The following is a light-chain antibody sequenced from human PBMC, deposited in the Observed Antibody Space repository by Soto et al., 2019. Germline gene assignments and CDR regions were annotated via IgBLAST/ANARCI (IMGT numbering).Light chain of an antibody. CDR3: QQYESYSPWT. CDR2: DAS. CDR1: QSISSW. V-gene: IGKV1-5*01. J-gene: IGKJ1*01. Sequence: DIQMTQSPSALSASVGDRATITCRASQSISSWLAWYQQKPGKAPKLLIYDASTLQSGVPSRYSGSGSGTEFTLTISNPQPDDFATYYCQQYESYSPWTFGTGTKVDIK.